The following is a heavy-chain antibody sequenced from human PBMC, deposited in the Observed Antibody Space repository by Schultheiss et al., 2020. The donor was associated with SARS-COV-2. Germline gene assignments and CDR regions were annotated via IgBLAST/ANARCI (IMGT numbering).Heavy chain of an antibody. V-gene: IGHV4-59*12. D-gene: IGHD6-13*01. J-gene: IGHJ2*01. CDR1: GGSISSYY. CDR2: IYYSGST. CDR3: ARDRAAAGFRNWYFDL. Sequence: SETLSLTCTVSGGSISSYYWSWIRQPPGKGLEWIGYIYYSGSTNYNPSLKSRVTISGDTSKNQVSLRLTSVTAADTAVYYCARDRAAAGFRNWYFDLWGRGTLVTVSS.